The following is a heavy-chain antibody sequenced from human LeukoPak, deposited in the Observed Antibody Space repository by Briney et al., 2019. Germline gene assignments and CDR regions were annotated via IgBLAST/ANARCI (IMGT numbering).Heavy chain of an antibody. CDR2: IYYSGST. D-gene: IGHD3-10*01. V-gene: IGHV4-39*07. CDR1: GGSISSSSYY. CDR3: ARPRMVRGAPQYYYYYMDV. Sequence: SETRSLTCTVSGGSISSSSYYWGWIRQPPGKGLEWIGSIYYSGSTYYNPSLKSRVTISIDKSKNQFSLKLSSVTAADTAVYYCARPRMVRGAPQYYYYYMDVWGKGTTVTVSS. J-gene: IGHJ6*03.